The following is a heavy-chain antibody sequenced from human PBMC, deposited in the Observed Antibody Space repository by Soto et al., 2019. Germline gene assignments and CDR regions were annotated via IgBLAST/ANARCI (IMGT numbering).Heavy chain of an antibody. Sequence: GESLKISWAASGFTFSSYSMNWVHQAPGKGLEWVSYISSSSSTIYYADSAKGRFTISRDNAKNSLYLQMNSLRDEDTAVYYCARDDPLCGGDCYGYYYYGMDVWGQGTTVTVSS. CDR2: ISSSSSTI. CDR3: ARDDPLCGGDCYGYYYYGMDV. J-gene: IGHJ6*02. CDR1: GFTFSSYS. V-gene: IGHV3-48*02. D-gene: IGHD2-21*02.